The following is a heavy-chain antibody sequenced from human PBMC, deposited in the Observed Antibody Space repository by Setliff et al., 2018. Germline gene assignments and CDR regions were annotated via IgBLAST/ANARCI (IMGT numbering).Heavy chain of an antibody. CDR2: ISGYNGNT. CDR3: ARVPRLEWLLPTFDS. CDR1: GYTFISYG. J-gene: IGHJ4*02. Sequence: CKTSGYTFISYGLSWMRQAPGQGLEWMGWISGYNGNTEYAQNLQGRVTMTMDTSTSTAYMELRSLTSDDTAVYYCARVPRLEWLLPTFDSWGQGTLVTVSS. D-gene: IGHD3-3*01. V-gene: IGHV1-18*01.